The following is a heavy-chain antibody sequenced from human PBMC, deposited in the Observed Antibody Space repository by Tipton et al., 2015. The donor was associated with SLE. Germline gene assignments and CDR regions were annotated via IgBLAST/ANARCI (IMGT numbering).Heavy chain of an antibody. CDR1: GFTFAGSA. Sequence: SLRLSCAASGFTFAGSAIHWVRQASGKGLEWVGRVRGKANNYATEYGASMKGRFTISRDSLDSTAYLQMNSLKTEDTAVYFCATRPYYDYWTAPDVWGQGTTVTVSS. V-gene: IGHV3-73*01. J-gene: IGHJ6*02. D-gene: IGHD3/OR15-3a*01. CDR2: VRGKANNYAT. CDR3: ATRPYYDYWTAPDV.